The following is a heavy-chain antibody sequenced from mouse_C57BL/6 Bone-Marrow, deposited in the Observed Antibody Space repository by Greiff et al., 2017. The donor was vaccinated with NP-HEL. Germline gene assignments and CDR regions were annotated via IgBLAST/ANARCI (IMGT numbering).Heavy chain of an antibody. D-gene: IGHD1-1*01. Sequence: QVQLQQPGAELVMPGASVKLSCKASGYTFTSYWMHWVKQRPGQGLEWIGEIDPSDSDTNYNQKFQGKSTLTVDKSSSTAYMQLSSLTSEDSAVYYCANHYCSSSSYFDVWGTGTTVTVSS. V-gene: IGHV1-69*01. CDR3: ANHYCSSSSYFDV. CDR1: GYTFTSYW. CDR2: IDPSDSDT. J-gene: IGHJ1*03.